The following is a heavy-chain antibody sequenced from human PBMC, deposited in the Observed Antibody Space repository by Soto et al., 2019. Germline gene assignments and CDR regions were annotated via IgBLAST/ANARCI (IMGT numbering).Heavy chain of an antibody. CDR1: GFTFSSYG. J-gene: IGHJ6*02. CDR3: ARDSSSSWYSHYYYGMDV. D-gene: IGHD6-13*01. Sequence: QVQLVESGGGVVQPGRSLRLSCAASGFTFSSYGMHWVRQAPGKGLEWVAVIWYDGRNKYYADSVKGRFTISRDNSKNTLYLQMNSLRAEDTAVYYCARDSSSSWYSHYYYGMDVWGQGTTVTVSS. V-gene: IGHV3-33*01. CDR2: IWYDGRNK.